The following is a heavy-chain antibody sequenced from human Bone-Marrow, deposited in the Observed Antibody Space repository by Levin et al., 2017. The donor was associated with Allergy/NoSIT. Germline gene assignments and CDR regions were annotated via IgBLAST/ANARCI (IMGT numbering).Heavy chain of an antibody. Sequence: PGGSLRLSCAASGFSFDDYTMHWVRQAPGKGLEWVSGISWNSENIGYADSVRARFTISRDNAKNSLYLEINSLRPEDTAVYYCAKDRVVAVGYYGMDVWGQGTAVVVSS. CDR2: ISWNSENI. D-gene: IGHD2-15*01. V-gene: IGHV3-9*01. J-gene: IGHJ6*02. CDR1: GFSFDDYT. CDR3: AKDRVVAVGYYGMDV.